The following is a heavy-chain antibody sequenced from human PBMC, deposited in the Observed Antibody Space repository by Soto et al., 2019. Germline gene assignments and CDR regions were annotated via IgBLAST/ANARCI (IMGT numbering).Heavy chain of an antibody. J-gene: IGHJ4*02. CDR2: INSDGSST. Sequence: EVQLVESGGGLVQPGGSLRLSCAASGFTFSSYWMHWVRQAPGKGPVWVSRINSDGSSTSYADSVKGRFTISRDNAENTLYLQMNSLRAEDTAVYYCARTLGATTNYWGRGTLVTVSS. CDR1: GFTFSSYW. V-gene: IGHV3-74*01. D-gene: IGHD1-26*01. CDR3: ARTLGATTNY.